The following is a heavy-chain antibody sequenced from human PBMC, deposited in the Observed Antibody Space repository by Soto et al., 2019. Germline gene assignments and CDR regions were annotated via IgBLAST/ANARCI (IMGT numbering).Heavy chain of an antibody. V-gene: IGHV3-74*01. J-gene: IGHJ3*02. D-gene: IGHD6-25*01. CDR1: GFTFSSYW. Sequence: EVQLVESGGGLVQPGGSLRLSCAASGFTFSSYWMHWVRQAPGKGLVWVSHIKSDGSSSDYADSVKGRFTISRDNAKNTLYLQMNSLRADDTAVYYCARDFEQRLGRALDIWSQGTMVTVSS. CDR3: ARDFEQRLGRALDI. CDR2: IKSDGSSS.